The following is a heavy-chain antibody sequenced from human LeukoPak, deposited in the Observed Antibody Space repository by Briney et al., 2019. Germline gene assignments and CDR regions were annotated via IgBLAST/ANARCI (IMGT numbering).Heavy chain of an antibody. CDR3: ARAGLGYCSSTSCPVYYYYYMDV. D-gene: IGHD2-2*01. CDR2: ICTSGST. CDR1: GGSISSYC. V-gene: IGHV4-4*07. Sequence: SETLSLTCTVSGGSISSYCWSWIRQPAGKGLEWIGRICTSGSTNYNPSLKSRVTMSVDTSKNQFSLKLSSVTAADTAVYYCARAGLGYCSSTSCPVYYYYYMDVWGKGTTVTVSS. J-gene: IGHJ6*03.